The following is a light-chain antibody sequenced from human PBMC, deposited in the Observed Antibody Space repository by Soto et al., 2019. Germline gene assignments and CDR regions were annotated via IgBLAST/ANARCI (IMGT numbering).Light chain of an antibody. CDR3: QQSET. CDR1: QSVSSN. Sequence: EIVMTQSPATLSVSPGERATLSCRASQSVSSNLAWYQQKPGQAPRLLIYGASTRATGIPARFSGSGSGTEFTLTISSLQSEDFPVYYRQQSETFGQGTKVDIK. CDR2: GAS. J-gene: IGKJ1*01. V-gene: IGKV3-15*01.